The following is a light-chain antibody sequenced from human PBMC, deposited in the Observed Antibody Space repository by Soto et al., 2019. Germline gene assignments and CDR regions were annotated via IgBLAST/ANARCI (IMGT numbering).Light chain of an antibody. J-gene: IGKJ1*01. CDR2: GAS. CDR3: QQYGSSRTWT. Sequence: EIVLTQSPGTLSLSPGERATLSCRASQSVSSDYLAWYQLKPGQAPRLLTYGASSRATGIPDRFSGSGSGTDFTLTISRMEPEDFAVYYCQQYGSSRTWTFGQGTKVDI. CDR1: QSVSSDY. V-gene: IGKV3-20*01.